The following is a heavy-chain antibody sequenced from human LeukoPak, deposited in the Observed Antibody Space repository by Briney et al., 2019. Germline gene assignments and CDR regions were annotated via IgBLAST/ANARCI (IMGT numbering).Heavy chain of an antibody. CDR2: INAGNGNT. CDR3: ARDSTYYYDSSGYLYGMDV. CDR1: GYTFTSYA. Sequence: ASVKVSCKASGYTFTSYAMHWVRQAPGQRLEWMGWINAGNGNTKYSQKFQGRVTITRDTSAGTAYMELSGLRSEDTAVYYCARDSTYYYDSSGYLYGMDVWGQGTTVTVSS. D-gene: IGHD3-22*01. V-gene: IGHV1-3*01. J-gene: IGHJ6*02.